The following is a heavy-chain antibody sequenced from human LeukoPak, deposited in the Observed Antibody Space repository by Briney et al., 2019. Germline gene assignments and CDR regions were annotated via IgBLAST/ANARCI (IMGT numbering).Heavy chain of an antibody. CDR1: GFTFSSYS. J-gene: IGHJ5*02. Sequence: GGSLRLSCAASGFTFSSYSMNWVRQAPGKGLEWVSSISSSSSYIYYADSVKGRFTISRDNTKNSLYLQMNSLRAEDTAVYYCARGIPYDSRGYYYGWFDPWGQGTLVAVSS. CDR3: ARGIPYDSRGYYYGWFDP. CDR2: ISSSSSYI. V-gene: IGHV3-21*01. D-gene: IGHD3-22*01.